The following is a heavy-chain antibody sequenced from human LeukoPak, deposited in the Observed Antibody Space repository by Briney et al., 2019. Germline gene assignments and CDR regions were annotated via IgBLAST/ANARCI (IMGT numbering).Heavy chain of an antibody. J-gene: IGHJ4*02. D-gene: IGHD4-17*01. Sequence: ASVNVSCKASGGTFSSYAISWVRQAPGQGPEWIRGIIPIFGTANYAQKFQGRVTITADESTSTAYMELSSLRSEDTAVYYCATYGDYRDFDYWGQGTLVTVSS. CDR3: ATYGDYRDFDY. CDR1: GGTFSSYA. CDR2: IIPIFGTA. V-gene: IGHV1-69*13.